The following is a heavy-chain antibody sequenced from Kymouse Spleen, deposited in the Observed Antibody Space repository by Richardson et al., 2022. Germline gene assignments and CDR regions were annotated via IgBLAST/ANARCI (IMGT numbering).Heavy chain of an antibody. CDR2: IWYDGSNK. CDR1: GFTFSSYG. V-gene: IGHV3-33*01. CDR3: ARGEVGATYYYYGMDV. Sequence: QVQLVESGGGVVQPGRSLRLSCAASGFTFSSYGMHWVRQAPGKGLEWVAVIWYDGSNKYYADSVKGRFTISRDNSKNTLYLQMNSLRAEDTAVYYCARGEVGATYYYYGMDVWGQGTTVTVSS. D-gene: IGHD1-26*01. J-gene: IGHJ6*02.